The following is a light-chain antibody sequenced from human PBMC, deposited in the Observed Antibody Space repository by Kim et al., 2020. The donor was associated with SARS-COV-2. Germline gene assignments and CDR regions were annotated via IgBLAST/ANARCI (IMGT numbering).Light chain of an antibody. CDR1: SGHSSYA. V-gene: IGLV4-69*01. J-gene: IGLJ3*02. Sequence: QLVLTQSPSASASLGASVKLTCTLSSGHSSYAIAWHQQQPEKGPRYLMKLNSDGSHSKGDGIPDRFSDSSSGAERYLTIPSLQSEDEADYYCQTWGTGIRVFGGGTQLTVL. CDR2: LNSDGSH. CDR3: QTWGTGIRV.